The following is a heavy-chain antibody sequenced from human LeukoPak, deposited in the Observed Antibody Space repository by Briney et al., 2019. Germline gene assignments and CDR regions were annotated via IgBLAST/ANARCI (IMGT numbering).Heavy chain of an antibody. CDR2: ISNNGGYT. CDR1: GFTFSSSA. J-gene: IGHJ4*02. Sequence: GGSLRLSCAASGFTFSSSAMSWVRQAPGKGLEWVSAISNNGGYTYYADSVQGRFTISRDNSKSTLCLQMNSLRAEDTAVYYCARQGTYSSAIGMGYWGQGTLVTVSS. D-gene: IGHD6-19*01. CDR3: ARQGTYSSAIGMGY. V-gene: IGHV3-23*01.